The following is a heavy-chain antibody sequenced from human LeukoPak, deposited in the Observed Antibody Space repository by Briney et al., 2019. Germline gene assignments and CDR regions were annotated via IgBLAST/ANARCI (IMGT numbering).Heavy chain of an antibody. V-gene: IGHV3-74*01. CDR2: VKSDGIST. Sequence: GGPLRLSCAASGFTFSNSGMHWVRQAPGKGLVWVSLVKSDGISTNYADSVKGRFTISRDNAKNTLYLQMNSLRADDTAVYYCARDKGYAVDYWGQGTLVTVSS. D-gene: IGHD5-12*01. CDR1: GFTFSNSG. CDR3: ARDKGYAVDY. J-gene: IGHJ4*02.